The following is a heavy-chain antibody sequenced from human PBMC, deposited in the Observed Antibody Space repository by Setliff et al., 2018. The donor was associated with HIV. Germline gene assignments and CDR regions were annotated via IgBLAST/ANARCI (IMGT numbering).Heavy chain of an antibody. CDR3: AREFTSVAGTRPPFDP. J-gene: IGHJ5*02. Sequence: LSETLSLTCTVSGGSISSGSYYWSWIRQPAGKGLEWIGHINTSGSTNYNPSLKSRVTISVDTSKNQFSLKLSSVTAEDTAVYYCAREFTSVAGTRPPFDPWGQGTLVTVSS. V-gene: IGHV4-61*09. CDR2: INTSGST. D-gene: IGHD6-19*01. CDR1: GGSISSGSYY.